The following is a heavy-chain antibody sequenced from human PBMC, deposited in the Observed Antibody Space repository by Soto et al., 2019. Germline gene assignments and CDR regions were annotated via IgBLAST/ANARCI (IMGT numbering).Heavy chain of an antibody. CDR1: GGSISSGGYS. V-gene: IGHV4-30-2*03. CDR3: ARHISGNDGPTNPGYDY. CDR2: IYHSGST. D-gene: IGHD1-1*01. Sequence: PSETLSLTCAVSGGSISSGGYSWSWIRQPPGKGLEWIGNIYHSGSTYYNPSLKSRVTISVDTSKNQFSLKLSSVTAADTAVYYCARHISGNDGPTNPGYDYWGQGTLVTVSS. J-gene: IGHJ4*02.